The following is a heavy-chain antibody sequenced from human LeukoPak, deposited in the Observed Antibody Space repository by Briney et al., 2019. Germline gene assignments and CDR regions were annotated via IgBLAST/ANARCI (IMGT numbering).Heavy chain of an antibody. CDR3: AKDRGAAPSYYSDY. J-gene: IGHJ4*02. V-gene: IGHV3-30*18. Sequence: GRSLRLSCAASGFTLSSYGMHWVRQAPGKGLEWVAVISYDGSNKYYADSVKGRFTISRDNSKNTLYLQMNSLRAEDTAVYYCAKDRGAAPSYYSDYWGQGTLVTVSS. CDR1: GFTLSSYG. D-gene: IGHD1-26*01. CDR2: ISYDGSNK.